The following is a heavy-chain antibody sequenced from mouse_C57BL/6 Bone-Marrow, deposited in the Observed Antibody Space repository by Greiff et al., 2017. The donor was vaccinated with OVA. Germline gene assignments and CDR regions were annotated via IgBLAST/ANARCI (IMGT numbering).Heavy chain of an antibody. CDR1: GYTFTSYW. J-gene: IGHJ2*01. Sequence: VQLKQSGTVLARPGASVKLSCKTSGYTFTSYWMHWVKQRPGQGLEWIGAIYPGNSGTSYNQKFKGKAKLTAVTSASTAYMELSSLTNEDSAVNYCTSRRLLRDFDYWGQGTTLTVSS. D-gene: IGHD1-1*01. CDR3: TSRRLLRDFDY. V-gene: IGHV1-5*01. CDR2: IYPGNSGT.